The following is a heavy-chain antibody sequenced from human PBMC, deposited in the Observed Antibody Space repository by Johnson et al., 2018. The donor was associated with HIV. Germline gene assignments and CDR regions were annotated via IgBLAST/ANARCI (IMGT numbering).Heavy chain of an antibody. CDR1: GFTFSSYA. Sequence: VQLVESGGGVVQPGRSLRLSCAASGFTFSSYAMSWVRQAPGKGLEWVSAISGSGGSTYYADSVQGRFTISRDNSKNTLYLQMNSLRAEDTAVYYCARGTPLGAPSNLDAFDIWGQGTMVTVSS. CDR2: ISGSGGST. V-gene: IGHV3-23*04. D-gene: IGHD1-7*01. J-gene: IGHJ3*02. CDR3: ARGTPLGAPSNLDAFDI.